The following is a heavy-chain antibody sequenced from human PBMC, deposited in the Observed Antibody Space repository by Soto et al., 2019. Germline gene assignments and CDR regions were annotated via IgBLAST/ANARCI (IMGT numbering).Heavy chain of an antibody. J-gene: IGHJ4*02. CDR2: ISYDGSNK. Sequence: QVQLVESGGGVVQPGRSLRLSCAASGFTFSSYGMHWVRQAPGKGLEWVAVISYDGSNKYYADSVKGRFTISRDNSKNPLYLQMNSLRAEDTAVYYCAKPRGYSYGFDYWGQGTLVTVSS. V-gene: IGHV3-30*18. CDR1: GFTFSSYG. CDR3: AKPRGYSYGFDY. D-gene: IGHD5-18*01.